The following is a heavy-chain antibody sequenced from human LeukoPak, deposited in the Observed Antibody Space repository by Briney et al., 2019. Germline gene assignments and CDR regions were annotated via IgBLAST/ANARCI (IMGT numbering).Heavy chain of an antibody. CDR2: IYYSGST. Sequence: PSQTLSLTCTASGGSISSDGYYWSWIRQHPGKGLEWIGYIYYSGSTYYNPSLKSRVTISVDRSKNQFSLKLSSVTAADTAVYYCARDQGRWFGRFPYYFDYWGQGTLVTVSS. CDR1: GGSISSDGYY. J-gene: IGHJ4*02. CDR3: ARDQGRWFGRFPYYFDY. D-gene: IGHD3-10*01. V-gene: IGHV4-31*03.